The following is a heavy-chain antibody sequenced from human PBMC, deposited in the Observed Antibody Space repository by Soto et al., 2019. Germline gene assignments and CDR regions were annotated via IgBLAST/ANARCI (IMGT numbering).Heavy chain of an antibody. Sequence: GGSLRLSCAASGFTFSSYGMHWVRQAPGKGLEWVAVIWYDGSNKYYADSVKGRFTISRDNSKNTLYLQMNSLRAEDTAVYYCARGTSSSAYFDYWGQGTLVTVSS. CDR1: GFTFSSYG. V-gene: IGHV3-33*01. CDR2: IWYDGSNK. D-gene: IGHD6-6*01. CDR3: ARGTSSSAYFDY. J-gene: IGHJ4*02.